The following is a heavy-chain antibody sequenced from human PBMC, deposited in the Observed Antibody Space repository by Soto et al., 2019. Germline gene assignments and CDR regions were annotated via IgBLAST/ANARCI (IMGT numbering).Heavy chain of an antibody. J-gene: IGHJ4*02. CDR1: GFTFTRYS. Sequence: GSLRLSCAASGFTFTRYSMNWVRQAPGKGLEWVSAISGSGGSTYYADSVKGRFTISRDNSKNTLYLQMNSLRAEDTAVYYCAKDRRITMIEGSDYWGQGTLVTVSS. D-gene: IGHD3-22*01. CDR3: AKDRRITMIEGSDY. CDR2: ISGSGGST. V-gene: IGHV3-23*01.